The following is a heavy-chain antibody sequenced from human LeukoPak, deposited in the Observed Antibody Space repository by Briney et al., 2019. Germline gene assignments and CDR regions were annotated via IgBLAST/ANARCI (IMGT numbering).Heavy chain of an antibody. CDR3: ARRRGWYYDILTGYYWFDP. Sequence: SGTLSLTCAVYGGSFSGYYWSWIRQPPGKGLEWIGEINHSGSTNYNPSLKSRVTISVDTSKNQFSLKLSSVTAADTAVYYCARRRGWYYDILTGYYWFDPWGQGTLVTVSS. V-gene: IGHV4-34*01. CDR2: INHSGST. D-gene: IGHD3-9*01. CDR1: GGSFSGYY. J-gene: IGHJ5*02.